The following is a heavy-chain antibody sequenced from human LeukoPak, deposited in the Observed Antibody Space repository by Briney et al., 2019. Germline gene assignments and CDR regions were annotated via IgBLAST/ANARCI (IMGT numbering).Heavy chain of an antibody. CDR2: IYYSGST. CDR1: GFTVSSNY. D-gene: IGHD5-18*01. CDR3: ARGDTAMVTTFRGFDP. J-gene: IGHJ5*02. Sequence: PGGSLRLSCAASGFTVSSNYMSWVRQAPGKGLEWIGYIYYSGSTNYNPSLKSRVTISVDTSKNQFSLKLSSVTAADTAVYYCARGDTAMVTTFRGFDPWGQGTLVTVSS. V-gene: IGHV4-59*02.